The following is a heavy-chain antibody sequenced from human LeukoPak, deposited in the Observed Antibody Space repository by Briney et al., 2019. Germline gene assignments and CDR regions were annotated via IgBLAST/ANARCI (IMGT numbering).Heavy chain of an antibody. J-gene: IGHJ4*02. Sequence: GGSLRLSCAASGFTFSSYAMSWVRQAPGKGLEWVSAISGSGGSTYYADSVKGRFTISRGNSKNTLYLQMNSLRAEDTAVYYCAKDRGPWLLGTFDYWGQGTLVTVSS. V-gene: IGHV3-23*01. CDR1: GFTFSSYA. CDR3: AKDRGPWLLGTFDY. CDR2: ISGSGGST. D-gene: IGHD5-24*01.